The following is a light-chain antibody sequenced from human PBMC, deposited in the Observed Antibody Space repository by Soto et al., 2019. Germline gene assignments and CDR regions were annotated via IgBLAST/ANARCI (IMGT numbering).Light chain of an antibody. J-gene: IGKJ3*01. CDR1: QGISNY. Sequence: DSQMTQNPSSLSASVGDRVAITCRASQGISNYLAWYQQKPGKIPHLLIYAASTLQSGVPSRFSGSGSGTDFTLTISSLQPEDVATYYCQKYNSPPPFTSGPG. V-gene: IGKV1-27*01. CDR3: QKYNSPPPFT. CDR2: AAS.